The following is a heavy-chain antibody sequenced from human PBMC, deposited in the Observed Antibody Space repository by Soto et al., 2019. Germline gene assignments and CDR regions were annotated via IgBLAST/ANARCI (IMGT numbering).Heavy chain of an antibody. Sequence: EVQLLESGGGLVQPGGSLRLSCAASGFTFSSYAMNWVRQAPGKGLEWVSVISGSGGSTYYADSVKGRFTISRDNYKNTLYLQMKSLRAEDPAVSYCARGNSGWYFDYWGQGTLVTVSS. CDR1: GFTFSSYA. CDR2: ISGSGGST. D-gene: IGHD6-19*01. CDR3: ARGNSGWYFDY. V-gene: IGHV3-23*01. J-gene: IGHJ4*02.